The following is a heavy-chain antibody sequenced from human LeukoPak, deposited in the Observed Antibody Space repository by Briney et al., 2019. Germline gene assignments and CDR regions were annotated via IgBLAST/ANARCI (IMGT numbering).Heavy chain of an antibody. V-gene: IGHV1-2*02. D-gene: IGHD6-13*01. CDR3: ARVVADLAAAGPYFDY. Sequence: ASVKVSCKTSGYTFTGYYMHWVRQAPGQELEWMGWINPNSGGTNYAQKFQGRVTMTRDTSISTAYMELSRLRSDDTAVYYCARVVADLAAAGPYFDYWGQGTLVTVSS. J-gene: IGHJ4*02. CDR1: GYTFTGYY. CDR2: INPNSGGT.